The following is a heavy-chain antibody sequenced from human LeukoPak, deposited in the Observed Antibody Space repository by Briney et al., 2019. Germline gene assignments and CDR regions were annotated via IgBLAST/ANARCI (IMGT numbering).Heavy chain of an antibody. V-gene: IGHV1-18*01. J-gene: IGHJ4*02. Sequence: ASVKVSCKASGYTFTSYGISWVRQAPGQGLEWMGWISAYNGNTNYAQKLQGRVTMTTDTSTSTAYMELRSLRSDDTAVYYCARGSGSTVSQGDFDYWGQGTLVTASS. CDR1: GYTFTSYG. D-gene: IGHD1-1*01. CDR3: ARGSGSTVSQGDFDY. CDR2: ISAYNGNT.